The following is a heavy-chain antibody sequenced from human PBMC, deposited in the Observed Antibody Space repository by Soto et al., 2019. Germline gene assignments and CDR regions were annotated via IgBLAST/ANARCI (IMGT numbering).Heavy chain of an antibody. V-gene: IGHV3-7*01. J-gene: IGHJ4*02. CDR2: INQDGSQR. Sequence: EVQLVESGGGLVKPGGSLRLSCAGSGFNFRDYWMNWVRQAPGKGLEWVANINQDGSQRYYVDSVRGRFTISRDNAKNSLYLEMNSLSAEDTAVYYCAKYTSADDYWGQGTLVTVSS. D-gene: IGHD3-10*01. CDR1: GFNFRDYW. CDR3: AKYTSADDY.